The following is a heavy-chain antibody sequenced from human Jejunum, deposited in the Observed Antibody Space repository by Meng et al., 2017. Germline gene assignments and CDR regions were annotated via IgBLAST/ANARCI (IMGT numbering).Heavy chain of an antibody. J-gene: IGHJ4*02. CDR1: GYTFTSYS. D-gene: IGHD1-20*01. CDR2: ISADSGTT. CDR3: AKGEQPLDNS. V-gene: IGHV1-18*04. Sequence: ASVKVSCKTSGYTFTSYSITWVRRAPGQGLEWVGWISADSGTTNYAQNPQGRVSMTIDRSTSTAYMELRSLTSDDTAVYHCAKGEQPLDNSWGQGTLVTVSS.